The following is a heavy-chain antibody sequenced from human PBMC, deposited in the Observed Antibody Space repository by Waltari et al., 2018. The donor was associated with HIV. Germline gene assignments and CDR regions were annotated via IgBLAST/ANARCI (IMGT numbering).Heavy chain of an antibody. CDR3: AREGYSGPDAFDI. CDR1: GFTFSSYS. V-gene: IGHV3-21*01. Sequence: EVQLVESGGGLVKPGGSLRLSCAASGFTFSSYSMNWVRAAPGKGLEWVSSISSSSSYKYYADSVKGRFTISRDNAKNSLYLQMNSLRAEDTAVYYCAREGYSGPDAFDIWGQGTMVTVSS. CDR2: ISSSSSYK. D-gene: IGHD2-15*01. J-gene: IGHJ3*02.